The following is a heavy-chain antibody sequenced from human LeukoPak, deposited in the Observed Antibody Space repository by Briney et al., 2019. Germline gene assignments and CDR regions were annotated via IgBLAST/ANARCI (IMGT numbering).Heavy chain of an antibody. V-gene: IGHV3-30-3*01. CDR1: GXTFSTYA. D-gene: IGHD5-12*01. Sequence: HPGGSLRLSCAASGXTFSTYAVHWVRQAPGKGLEWVAVILYDGSNEHYTDSVRGRFTISRDNPKNTLWLQMNSLTADDTAVYYCARGEFSGLDYWGQGTLVTVSS. J-gene: IGHJ4*02. CDR3: ARGEFSGLDY. CDR2: ILYDGSNE.